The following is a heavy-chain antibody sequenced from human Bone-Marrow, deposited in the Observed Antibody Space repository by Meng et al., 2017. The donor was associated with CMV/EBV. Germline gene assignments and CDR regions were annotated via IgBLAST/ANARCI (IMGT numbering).Heavy chain of an antibody. CDR1: GFTFSSYT. CDR3: ADGGNGIDY. CDR2: ISYDGSSK. V-gene: IGHV3-30-3*01. J-gene: IGHJ4*02. Sequence: GESLKISCAASGFTFSSYTMHWVRQAPGKGLEWVAVISYDGSSKFYAGSVKGRSTISRDNSKNTLYLQMNSLRAEDTAVYYCADGGNGIDYWGQGTLVTVSS. D-gene: IGHD4-23*01.